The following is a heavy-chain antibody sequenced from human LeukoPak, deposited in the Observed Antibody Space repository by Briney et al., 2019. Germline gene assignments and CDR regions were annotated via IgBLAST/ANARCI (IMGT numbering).Heavy chain of an antibody. CDR3: AKDQYGDFGLDY. CDR1: GFAFSSYG. D-gene: IGHD4-17*01. Sequence: GGSLRLSCAASGFAFSSYGMHWVRQAPGKGLEWVAFIRYDGSNKYYADSVKGRFTISRDNSKNTLYLQMNSLRAEDTAVYYCAKDQYGDFGLDYWGQGTLVTVSS. V-gene: IGHV3-30*02. CDR2: IRYDGSNK. J-gene: IGHJ4*02.